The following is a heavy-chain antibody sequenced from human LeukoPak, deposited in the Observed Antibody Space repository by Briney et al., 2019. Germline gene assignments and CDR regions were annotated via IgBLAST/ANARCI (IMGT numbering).Heavy chain of an antibody. CDR1: GGSISSGDYY. J-gene: IGHJ4*02. CDR2: IYHSGST. CDR3: ARLDYYDSSGYYATPPLIFDY. V-gene: IGHV4-39*07. D-gene: IGHD3-22*01. Sequence: SETLSLTCTVSGGSISSGDYYWSWIRQPPGKGLEWIGSIYHSGSTYYNPSLKSRVTISVDTSKNQFSLKLSSVTAADTAVYYCARLDYYDSSGYYATPPLIFDYWGQGTLVTVSS.